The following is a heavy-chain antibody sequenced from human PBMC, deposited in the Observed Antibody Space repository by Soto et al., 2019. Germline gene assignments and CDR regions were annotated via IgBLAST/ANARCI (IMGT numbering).Heavy chain of an antibody. V-gene: IGHV1-69*13. CDR1: GGTFSSYA. CDR2: IIPIFGTA. CDR3: ARGTTYYYGSGSYRVGAFDI. Sequence: ASVKVSCKASGGTFSSYAISWVRQAPGQGLEWMGGIIPIFGTANYAQKFQGRVTITADESTSTAYMELSSLRSEDTAVYYCARGTTYYYGSGSYRVGAFDIWG. J-gene: IGHJ3*02. D-gene: IGHD3-10*01.